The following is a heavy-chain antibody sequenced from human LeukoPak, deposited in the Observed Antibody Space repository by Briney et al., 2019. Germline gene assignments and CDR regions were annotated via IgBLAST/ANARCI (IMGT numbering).Heavy chain of an antibody. J-gene: IGHJ4*02. Sequence: SETLSLTCTVSGGSISSGSYYWSWIRQPAGKGLEWIGRIYTSGSTNYNPSLKSRVTISVDTSKNQFSLKLSSVTAADTAVYYCARESDYYDSSGPDYWGQGTLVTVSS. D-gene: IGHD3-22*01. CDR2: IYTSGST. CDR3: ARESDYYDSSGPDY. CDR1: GGSISSGSYY. V-gene: IGHV4-61*02.